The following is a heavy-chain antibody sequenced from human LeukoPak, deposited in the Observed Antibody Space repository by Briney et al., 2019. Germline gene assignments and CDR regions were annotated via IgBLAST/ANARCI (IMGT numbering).Heavy chain of an antibody. CDR2: IWHDGNRE. V-gene: IGHV3-33*01. CDR1: GFSFSSYG. J-gene: IGHJ3*01. Sequence: VGSLRLSCAASGFSFSSYGMHWVRQAPGKGLEWVAVIWHDGNREDYAQSVKGRFSISRDNSKNTLYLQMNGLRAEDTAVYYCARGWASNIYASAYDVWGQGTMVTVSS. D-gene: IGHD2/OR15-2a*01. CDR3: ARGWASNIYASAYDV.